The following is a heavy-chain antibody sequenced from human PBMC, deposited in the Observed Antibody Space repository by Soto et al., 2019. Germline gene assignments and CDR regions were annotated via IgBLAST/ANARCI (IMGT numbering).Heavy chain of an antibody. CDR2: IYWDDDK. D-gene: IGHD2-21*02. J-gene: IGHJ6*02. V-gene: IGHV2-5*02. CDR3: IQSRCGGDCLQSYASHYYYGMDV. CDR1: GFSLSTSGVG. Sequence: QITLKESGPTLVKPTQTLTLTCTFSGFSLSTSGVGVGWIRQPPGEALEWLALIYWDDDKRYSPSLRSRLTISKDTSKNQVVLTMSNMDPVDTATYYCIQSRCGGDCLQSYASHYYYGMDVWGQGTTVTVSS.